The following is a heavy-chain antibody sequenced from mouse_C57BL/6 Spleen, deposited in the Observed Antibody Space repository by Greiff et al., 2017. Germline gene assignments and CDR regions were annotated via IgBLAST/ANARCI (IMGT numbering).Heavy chain of an antibody. CDR3: ARCTGYYAMDY. CDR2: ISSGSSTI. J-gene: IGHJ4*01. Sequence: EVMLVESGGGLVKPGGSLKLSCAASGFTFSDYGMHWVRQAPEKGLEWVAYISSGSSTIYYADTVKGRFTISRDNAKNTLFLQMTSLRSEDTAMYYCARCTGYYAMDYWGQGTSVTVSS. V-gene: IGHV5-17*01. CDR1: GFTFSDYG. D-gene: IGHD1-1*01.